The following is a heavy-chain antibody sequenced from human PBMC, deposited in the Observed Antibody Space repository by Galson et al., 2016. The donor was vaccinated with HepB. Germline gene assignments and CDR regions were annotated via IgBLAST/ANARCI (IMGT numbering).Heavy chain of an antibody. CDR1: GFTFTDYA. CDR3: GRDHSVVLTTAYNWFDP. V-gene: IGHV3-74*01. J-gene: IGHJ5*02. D-gene: IGHD4-23*01. CDR2: INSDGTMS. Sequence: SLRLSCAASGFTFTDYAMSWVRQAPGKGLAWVSRINSDGTMSNYADSVKGRFTISRDNAKNTLYLQMDSLRVDDTAIYYCGRDHSVVLTTAYNWFDPWGQGTLVTVSS.